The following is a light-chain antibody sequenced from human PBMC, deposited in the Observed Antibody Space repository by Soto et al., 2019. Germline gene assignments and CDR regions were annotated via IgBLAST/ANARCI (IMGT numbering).Light chain of an antibody. Sequence: QSVLIQPASVSGSPGQSITISCTGTSSDVGGSNYVSWYQHHPLRAPKLLMFEVSYRPSGASNRFSGSKSGNTASLTISGLQAEDEADYYCSSYTSSNTLEVFGSGTKVTV. CDR2: EVS. CDR3: SSYTSSNTLEV. CDR1: SSDVGGSNY. V-gene: IGLV2-14*01. J-gene: IGLJ1*01.